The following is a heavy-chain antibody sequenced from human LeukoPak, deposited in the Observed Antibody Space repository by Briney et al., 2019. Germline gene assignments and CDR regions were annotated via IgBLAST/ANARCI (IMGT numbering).Heavy chain of an antibody. CDR1: GFTFSTYY. CDR3: ASGFSSSPYFDY. Sequence: GGSLRLSCAASGFTFSTYYMNWVRQAPGKGLEWVSFITGSSSYIYYTDSVKGRFTTSRDNAKNSLFLQMNSLRDEDTAVYYCASGFSSSPYFDYWGQGTLVTVSS. D-gene: IGHD6-6*01. CDR2: ITGSSSYI. V-gene: IGHV3-21*01. J-gene: IGHJ4*02.